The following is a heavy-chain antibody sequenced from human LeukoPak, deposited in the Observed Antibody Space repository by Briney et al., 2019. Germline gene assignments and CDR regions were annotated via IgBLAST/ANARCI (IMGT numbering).Heavy chain of an antibody. CDR1: GGTFSSYA. CDR3: ARGLLEWLYFDY. D-gene: IGHD3-3*01. J-gene: IGHJ4*02. CDR2: IIPIFGTA. Sequence: SVKVSCKASGGTFSSYAISWVRQAPGQGLEWMGGIIPIFGTANYAQKFQGRVTITTDESTSTAYMELSSLRSEDTAVYYCARGLLEWLYFDYRGQGTLVTVSS. V-gene: IGHV1-69*05.